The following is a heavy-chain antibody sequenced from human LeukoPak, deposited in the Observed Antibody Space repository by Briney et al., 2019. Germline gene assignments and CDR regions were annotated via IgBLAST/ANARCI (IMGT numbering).Heavy chain of an antibody. V-gene: IGHV4-34*01. J-gene: IGHJ4*02. Sequence: GSLRLSCAASGFTFSNAWMSWIRQPPGKGLEWIGEINHSGSTKYNPSLKSRVTISVDTSKNQLSLKLSSVTAADTAVYYCARGNYVPLDYWGQGTLVTVSS. D-gene: IGHD1-7*01. CDR1: GFTFSNAW. CDR3: ARGNYVPLDY. CDR2: INHSGST.